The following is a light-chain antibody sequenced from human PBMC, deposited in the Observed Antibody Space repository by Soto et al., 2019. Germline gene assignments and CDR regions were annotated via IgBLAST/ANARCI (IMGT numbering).Light chain of an antibody. Sequence: LTQPSSVSGSPGQSITISCTGTSSDVGGYNYVSWYQQHPGKAPKLMIYDVSNRPSGVSNRFSGSKSGNTASLSISGLQAEDEADYYCSSYTSSSTLFGTGTKVTVL. CDR2: DVS. CDR1: SSDVGGYNY. CDR3: SSYTSSSTL. V-gene: IGLV2-14*01. J-gene: IGLJ1*01.